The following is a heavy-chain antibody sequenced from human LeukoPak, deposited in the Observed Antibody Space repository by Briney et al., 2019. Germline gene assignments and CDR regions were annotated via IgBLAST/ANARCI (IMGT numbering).Heavy chain of an antibody. CDR2: IYYSGST. J-gene: IGHJ5*02. V-gene: IGHV4-39*07. CDR1: GGSFSSSTYY. Sequence: SETLSLTCTVSGGSFSSSTYYWGWIRQPPGKGLEWIGSIYYSGSTYYNPSLKSRVTMSVDTSKNQFSLNLSSVTAADTAVYYCARVVVVAARAGWFDPWGQGTLVAVSS. CDR3: ARVVVVAARAGWFDP. D-gene: IGHD2-15*01.